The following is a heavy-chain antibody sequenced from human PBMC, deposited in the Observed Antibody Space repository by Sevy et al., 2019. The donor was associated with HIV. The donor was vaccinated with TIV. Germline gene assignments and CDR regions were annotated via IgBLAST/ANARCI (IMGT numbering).Heavy chain of an antibody. V-gene: IGHV3-7*01. J-gene: IGHJ3*02. CDR2: IKQDGSEK. Sequence: GGSLRLSCAASGFTFSSYWMSWVRQAPGKGLERVANIKQDGSEKYYVDSVKGRFTISRDNAKNSLYLQMNSLRAEDTAVYYCARVEYCSGGSCYDAFDIWGQGTMVTVSS. D-gene: IGHD2-15*01. CDR1: GFTFSSYW. CDR3: ARVEYCSGGSCYDAFDI.